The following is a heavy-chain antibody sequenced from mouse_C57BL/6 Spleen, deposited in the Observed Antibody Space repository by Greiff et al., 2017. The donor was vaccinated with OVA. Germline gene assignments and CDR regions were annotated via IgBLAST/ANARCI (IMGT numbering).Heavy chain of an antibody. Sequence: QVQLQQPGAELVMPGASVKLSCKASGYTFTSYWMHWVKQRPGQGLEWIGEIDPSDSYTNYNQKFKGKSTLTVDESSSTAYMQLSSLTSEDSAVYYCARERDGYYFAYWGQGTLVTVSA. CDR3: ARERDGYYFAY. J-gene: IGHJ3*01. CDR2: IDPSDSYT. D-gene: IGHD2-3*01. V-gene: IGHV1-69*01. CDR1: GYTFTSYW.